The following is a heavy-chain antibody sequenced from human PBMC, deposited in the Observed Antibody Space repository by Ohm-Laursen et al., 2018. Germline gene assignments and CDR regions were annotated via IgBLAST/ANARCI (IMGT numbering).Heavy chain of an antibody. V-gene: IGHV3-21*01. CDR1: GFTFSSYS. CDR3: ARDPGYSYGYGYFDY. D-gene: IGHD5-18*01. J-gene: IGHJ4*02. Sequence: SLRLSCAASGFTFSSYSVNWVRQAPGKGLEWVSSISSSSSYIYYADSVKGRFTISRDNSKNTLYLQMNSLRAEDTAVYYCARDPGYSYGYGYFDYWGQGTLVTVSS. CDR2: ISSSSSYI.